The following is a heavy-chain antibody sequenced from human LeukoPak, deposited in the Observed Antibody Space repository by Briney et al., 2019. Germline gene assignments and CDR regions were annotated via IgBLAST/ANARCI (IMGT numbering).Heavy chain of an antibody. V-gene: IGHV3-23*01. CDR1: GFTFSSFA. D-gene: IGHD3-10*01. Sequence: GGSLRLSCAASGFTFSSFAMSWVRQAPGQGLEWVSAISGSGGTTVYADSVKGRFTISRDSSKNTLYLQMNSLRAEDTAVYYCAKDGLGVPPDYWGQGTLVTVSS. CDR2: ISGSGGTT. J-gene: IGHJ4*02. CDR3: AKDGLGVPPDY.